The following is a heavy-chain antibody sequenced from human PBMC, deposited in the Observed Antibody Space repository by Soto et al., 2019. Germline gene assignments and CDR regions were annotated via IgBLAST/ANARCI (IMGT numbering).Heavy chain of an antibody. D-gene: IGHD5-12*01. J-gene: IGHJ5*02. CDR3: ARRHWGYSGYA. CDR2: ISSSGSTI. CDR1: GFTFSSYE. Sequence: EVQLVESGGGLVQPGGSLRLSCAASGFTFSSYEMNWVRQAPGKGLEWVSYISSSGSTIYYADSVKGRFTISRDNAKNSLYLQMNSLRAEDTAVYYCARRHWGYSGYAWGQGTLVTVSS. V-gene: IGHV3-48*03.